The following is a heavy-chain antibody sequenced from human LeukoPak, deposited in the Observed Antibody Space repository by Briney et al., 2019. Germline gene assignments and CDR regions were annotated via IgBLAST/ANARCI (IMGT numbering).Heavy chain of an antibody. Sequence: AGSLRLSCAASGFTFSSYAMSCVRHAPGKGLEWVSAISGSGGSTYYADSVKGRFTISRDNSKNTLYLQMNSPRAEDTAVYYCAKGWMVVAATQYPLVYWGQGTLVTVSS. V-gene: IGHV3-23*01. CDR2: ISGSGGST. D-gene: IGHD2-15*01. CDR3: AKGWMVVAATQYPLVY. J-gene: IGHJ4*02. CDR1: GFTFSSYA.